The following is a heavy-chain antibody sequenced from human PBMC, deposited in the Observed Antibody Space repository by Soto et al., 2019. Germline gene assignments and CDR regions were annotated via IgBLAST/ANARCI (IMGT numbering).Heavy chain of an antibody. J-gene: IGHJ4*02. Sequence: SETLSLTCTVSGGSISSSSYYWGWIRQPPGKGLEWIGSIYYSGSTYYNPSLKSRVTISVDTSKNQFSLKLSSVTAADTAVYYCARFTKYYDFWSGQNFLFDYWGQGTLVTVSS. D-gene: IGHD3-3*01. CDR2: IYYSGST. V-gene: IGHV4-39*01. CDR1: GGSISSSSYY. CDR3: ARFTKYYDFWSGQNFLFDY.